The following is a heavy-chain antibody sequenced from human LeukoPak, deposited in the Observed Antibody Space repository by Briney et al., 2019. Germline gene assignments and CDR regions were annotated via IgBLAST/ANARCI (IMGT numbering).Heavy chain of an antibody. V-gene: IGHV3-48*01. D-gene: IGHD2/OR15-2a*01. CDR3: ARASYVRGLSWFDP. CDR1: GFIFGNYS. J-gene: IGHJ5*02. Sequence: GGSLRLSCAASGFIFGNYSMNWVRQAPGKGLELVSYISSGRSTIYYADSVKGRFTISRDNAKNSLYLQMNSLRAEDTAVYYCARASYVRGLSWFDPWGQRTLVTVSS. CDR2: ISSGRSTI.